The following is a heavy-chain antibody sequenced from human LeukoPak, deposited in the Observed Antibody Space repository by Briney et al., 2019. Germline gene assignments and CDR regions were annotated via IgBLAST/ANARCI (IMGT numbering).Heavy chain of an antibody. D-gene: IGHD5-24*01. Sequence: AGGSLRPSCAASGFTFSSYAMSWVRQAPGKGLEWVSAISGSGGSTYYADSVKGRFTISRDNSKNTLYLQMNSLRAEDTAVYYCATFVEMATIVDYWGQGTLVTVSS. J-gene: IGHJ4*02. CDR3: ATFVEMATIVDY. CDR1: GFTFSSYA. V-gene: IGHV3-23*01. CDR2: ISGSGGST.